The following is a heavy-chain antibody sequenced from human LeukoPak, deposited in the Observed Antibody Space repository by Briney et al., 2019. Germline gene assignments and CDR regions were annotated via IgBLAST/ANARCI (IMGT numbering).Heavy chain of an antibody. Sequence: PGGPLRLSCAASGNYWMHWFRQVPGKGLVWVSHINSDGSWTSYADSVKGRFTISKDNAKNTVYLQMNSLRAEDTAVYYCVSFYETYWGRGTLVTVSS. CDR2: INSDGSWT. V-gene: IGHV3-74*01. CDR1: GNYW. J-gene: IGHJ4*02. CDR3: VSFYETY. D-gene: IGHD2/OR15-2a*01.